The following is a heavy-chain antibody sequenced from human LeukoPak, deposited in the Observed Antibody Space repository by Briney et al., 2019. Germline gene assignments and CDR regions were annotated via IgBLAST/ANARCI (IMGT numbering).Heavy chain of an antibody. Sequence: GGSLRLSFTVSGFTVSINSMSWVRQAPGKGLEWVSFIYSGGNTHYSDSVKGRLTISRDNSKNTLYLQMNSLRAEDTAVYYCARRAGEYSHPYDYWGQGTLVTVSS. D-gene: IGHD2/OR15-2a*01. CDR3: ARRAGEYSHPYDY. CDR2: IYSGGNT. J-gene: IGHJ4*02. V-gene: IGHV3-53*01. CDR1: GFTVSINS.